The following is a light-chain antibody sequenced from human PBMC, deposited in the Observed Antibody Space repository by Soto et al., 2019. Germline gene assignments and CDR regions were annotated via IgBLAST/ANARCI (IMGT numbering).Light chain of an antibody. CDR2: DVT. V-gene: IGLV2-14*01. CDR3: SSCTSGSTLV. Sequence: QSALTQPASVSGSPGQSITISCTGTSSDVGGYNFVSWYQQHPGKAPKLMIYDVTNRPSGVSNRFSGSKSGNTASLTISGLQAEDEADYYCSSCTSGSTLVFGGGTKLTVL. J-gene: IGLJ2*01. CDR1: SSDVGGYNF.